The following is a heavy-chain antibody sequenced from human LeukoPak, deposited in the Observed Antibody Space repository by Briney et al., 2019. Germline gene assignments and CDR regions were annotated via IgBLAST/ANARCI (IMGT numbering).Heavy chain of an antibody. D-gene: IGHD3-3*01. J-gene: IGHJ4*02. CDR2: ISHSGSA. CDR3: ARARRDSGYYKVDY. Sequence: SETLSLTCAVYGGSLSGSYWSWIRQPPGKGLEWIGEISHSGSANYNPSLKSRVTLSIDKSKNQFSLNLNSVTAADTAVYYCARARRDSGYYKVDYWGQGTLVTVSS. V-gene: IGHV4-34*01. CDR1: GGSLSGSY.